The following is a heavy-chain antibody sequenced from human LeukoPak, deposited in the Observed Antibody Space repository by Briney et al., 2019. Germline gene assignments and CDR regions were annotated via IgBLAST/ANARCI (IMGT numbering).Heavy chain of an antibody. Sequence: SETPSLTCAVYGGSFSGYYWSWIRQPPGKGLEWIGEINHSGSTNYNPSLKSRVTISVDTSKNQFSLKLSSVTAADTAVYYCARVLYYYDSSGYCYFQHWGQGTLVTVSS. CDR2: INHSGST. D-gene: IGHD3-22*01. CDR1: GGSFSGYY. J-gene: IGHJ1*01. V-gene: IGHV4-34*01. CDR3: ARVLYYYDSSGYCYFQH.